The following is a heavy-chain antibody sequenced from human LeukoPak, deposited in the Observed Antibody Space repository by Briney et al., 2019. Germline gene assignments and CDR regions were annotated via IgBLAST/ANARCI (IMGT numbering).Heavy chain of an antibody. CDR2: VGISGDT. V-gene: IGHV3-13*01. D-gene: IGHD6-19*01. Sequence: GGSLRLSCAASGLTFRSYDMHWVRQVTGKGLEVVSAVGISGDTYYAGSVKGRFTISRENAKNSLYLQMNSLTAGDTAVYYCVRGGIQVSGIDEIDYWGQGTLVTVSS. J-gene: IGHJ4*02. CDR3: VRGGIQVSGIDEIDY. CDR1: GLTFRSYD.